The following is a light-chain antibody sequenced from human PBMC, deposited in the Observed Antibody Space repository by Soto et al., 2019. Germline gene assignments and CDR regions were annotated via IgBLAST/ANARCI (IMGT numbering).Light chain of an antibody. V-gene: IGKV3-15*01. Sequence: EVVMTQSPVTLSVSPGERATLSCTASQSITTNLAWYQQKPGQAPRLLIYGASTRATGGPATFSGSGSGTQFPLTIISLQSEDFAVYYCQQYNDWPPKRTFGQGTKVDIK. J-gene: IGKJ1*01. CDR2: GAS. CDR1: QSITTN. CDR3: QQYNDWPPKRT.